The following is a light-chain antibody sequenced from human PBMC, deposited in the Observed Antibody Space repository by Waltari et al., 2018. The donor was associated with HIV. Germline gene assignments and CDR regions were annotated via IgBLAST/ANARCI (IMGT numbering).Light chain of an antibody. V-gene: IGLV2-8*01. Sequence: QSALTQPPSASGSLGQSVTIPCTGSSSDIGAYDSVSWFQQHPNNAPKILLYEVSKRPSGGLDRFSGSRSGETAFLSVSGLQPDDTAAYFCSSYGDNIRVLFGGGTNLTVL. CDR2: EVS. J-gene: IGLJ2*01. CDR1: SSDIGAYDS. CDR3: SSYGDNIRVL.